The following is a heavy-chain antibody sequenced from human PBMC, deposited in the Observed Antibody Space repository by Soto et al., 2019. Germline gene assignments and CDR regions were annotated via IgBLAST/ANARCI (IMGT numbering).Heavy chain of an antibody. CDR3: AKDIRAYGSFDY. CDR1: GFTFSSYA. D-gene: IGHD3-10*01. Sequence: GGSLRLSCAASGFTFSSYAMSWVRQAPGKGLEWVSAISGSGGSTYYADSVKGRFTISRDNSKNTLYLQMNSLRTEDTAVYYCAKDIRAYGSFDYWGQGTLVTVSS. V-gene: IGHV3-23*01. J-gene: IGHJ4*02. CDR2: ISGSGGST.